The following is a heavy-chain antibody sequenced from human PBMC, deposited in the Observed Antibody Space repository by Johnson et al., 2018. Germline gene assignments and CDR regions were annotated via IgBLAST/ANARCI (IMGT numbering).Heavy chain of an antibody. J-gene: IGHJ1*01. D-gene: IGHD6-19*01. V-gene: IGHV3-48*01. CDR3: ARDAGSGWGEYFQH. Sequence: VQLLESGGGLVQPGGSLRLSCAASGFTFSSYSMNWVRQAPGKGLEWVSYISSSSSTIYYADSVKGRFTISRDNAKNSLYRQMNSLRAEDTAVYYCARDAGSGWGEYFQHWGQGTLVTVSS. CDR1: GFTFSSYS. CDR2: ISSSSSTI.